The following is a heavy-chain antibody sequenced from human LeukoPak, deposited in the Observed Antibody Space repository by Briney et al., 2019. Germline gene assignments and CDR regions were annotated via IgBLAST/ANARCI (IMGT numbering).Heavy chain of an antibody. Sequence: SETLSLTCTVSGGSISSGSYYWSWIRQPAGKGLKWIGRIYTSGSSNYSPSLKSRVTISVDTSKNQFSLKLSSVTAADTAVYYCARAVPAALVSRWFDPWGQGTLVTVSS. J-gene: IGHJ5*02. D-gene: IGHD2-2*01. CDR1: GGSISSGSYY. V-gene: IGHV4-61*02. CDR3: ARAVPAALVSRWFDP. CDR2: IYTSGSS.